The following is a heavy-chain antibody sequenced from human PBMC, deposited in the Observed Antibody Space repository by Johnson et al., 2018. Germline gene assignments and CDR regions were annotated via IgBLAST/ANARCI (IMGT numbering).Heavy chain of an antibody. V-gene: IGHV3-30*03. CDR3: APRRYNWNYVPHYMDV. CDR2: LANDGGAI. J-gene: IGHJ6*03. CDR1: GFAFSTYG. D-gene: IGHD1-7*01. Sequence: QVQLVQSGGGVVQPGGSLRLSCAASGFAFSTYGLHWVRQAPGKGLEWVAVLANDGGAIYYVDSMQGRFTISRDNSMDVLYLEYTSRRGEETAGYYCAPRRYNWNYVPHYMDVWGKGTTVAVSS.